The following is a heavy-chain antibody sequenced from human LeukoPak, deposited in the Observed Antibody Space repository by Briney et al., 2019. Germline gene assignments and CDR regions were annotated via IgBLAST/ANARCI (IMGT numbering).Heavy chain of an antibody. V-gene: IGHV1-69*04. CDR2: IIPILGIA. D-gene: IGHD3-10*01. CDR1: GGTYSSYA. CDR3: ARDMVTMVRGVDLGY. Sequence: SVKVSCKASGGTYSSYAISWVRQAPGQGLEWMGRIIPILGIANYAQKFQGRVTITADKSTSTAYMELSSLRSEDTAVYYCARDMVTMVRGVDLGYWGQGTLVTVSS. J-gene: IGHJ4*02.